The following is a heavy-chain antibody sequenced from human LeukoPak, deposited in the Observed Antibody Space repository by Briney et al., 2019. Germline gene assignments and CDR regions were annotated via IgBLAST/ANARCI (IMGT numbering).Heavy chain of an antibody. CDR2: INWNGGST. D-gene: IGHD5-12*01. Sequence: GGSLRLSCAASGFTFDDYGMSWVRQAPGKGLEWVTGINWNGGSTGYADSVKGRFTISRDNAKNSLYLQMNSLRAEDTALYHCARSKYSGYDYPQELYYFDYWGQGTLVTVSS. J-gene: IGHJ4*02. CDR3: ARSKYSGYDYPQELYYFDY. V-gene: IGHV3-20*01. CDR1: GFTFDDYG.